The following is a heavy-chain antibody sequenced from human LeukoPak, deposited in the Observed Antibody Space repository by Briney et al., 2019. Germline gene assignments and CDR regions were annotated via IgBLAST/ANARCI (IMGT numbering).Heavy chain of an antibody. V-gene: IGHV1-18*01. Sequence: ASVKVSCKAPGYTFTTYGISWVRQAPGQGLEWMGWISTYYGNTNYAQDLQGRVTMTTDTSTSTVYMELRSLRSDDSAVYYCARRGDYADYWGQGTLVTVSS. J-gene: IGHJ4*02. CDR2: ISTYYGNT. CDR1: GYTFTTYG. CDR3: ARRGDYADY.